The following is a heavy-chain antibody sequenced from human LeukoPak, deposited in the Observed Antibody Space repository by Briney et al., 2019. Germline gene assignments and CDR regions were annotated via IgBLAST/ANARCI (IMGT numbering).Heavy chain of an antibody. CDR2: ISSSGSRI. CDR1: GFIFNTYE. V-gene: IGHV3-48*03. Sequence: GGSLRLSCAAFGFIFNTYEINCVRQAPGKGLEWVSYISSSGSRIYYADSVKGRFTISRDNAKNSLYLQMNSLRAEDTAICYCARPRSDLYGMDVWGQGTTVIVSS. J-gene: IGHJ6*02. CDR3: ARPRSDLYGMDV.